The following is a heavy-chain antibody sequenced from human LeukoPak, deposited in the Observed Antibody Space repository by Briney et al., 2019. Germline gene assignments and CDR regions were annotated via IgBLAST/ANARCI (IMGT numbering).Heavy chain of an antibody. CDR1: GFTFSSCS. V-gene: IGHV3-21*01. D-gene: IGHD2-8*01. J-gene: IGHJ4*02. CDR3: ARGGPLGDTNRFDH. Sequence: GGSLRLSCAASGFTFSSCSMNWVRQAPGKGLEWVSSISSSSSYIYYADSVKGRFTISRDNAKNSLYLQMNSLRAEDTAVYYCARGGPLGDTNRFDHWGQGTLVSVSS. CDR2: ISSSSSYI.